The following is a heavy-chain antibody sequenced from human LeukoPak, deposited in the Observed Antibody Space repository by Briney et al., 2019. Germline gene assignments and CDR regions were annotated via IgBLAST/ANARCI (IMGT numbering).Heavy chain of an antibody. CDR1: GFTFSSHW. J-gene: IGHJ4*02. CDR3: AKGSRGITIFGVVISSHTY. D-gene: IGHD3-3*01. V-gene: IGHV3-74*01. CDR2: INSDGSST. Sequence: TGGSLRLSCAASGFTFSSHWMHWVRQAPGKGLVWVSRINSDGSSTDYADSVKGRFTISRDNSKNTLYLQMNSLRAEDTAVYYCAKGSRGITIFGVVISSHTYWGQGTLVTVSS.